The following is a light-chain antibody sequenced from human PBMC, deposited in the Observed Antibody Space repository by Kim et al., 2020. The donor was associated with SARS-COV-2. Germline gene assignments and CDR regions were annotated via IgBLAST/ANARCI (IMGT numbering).Light chain of an antibody. CDR2: AAS. V-gene: IGKV1-6*01. CDR1: QAIRDD. Sequence: ASVGDRVTFTCRASQAIRDDVGWYQQKPGKAPKLLISAASNLQSGVPSRFSGSGSGTDFTLTISGLQPEDSATYYCLQDYNYPITFGQGTRLEIK. CDR3: LQDYNYPIT. J-gene: IGKJ5*01.